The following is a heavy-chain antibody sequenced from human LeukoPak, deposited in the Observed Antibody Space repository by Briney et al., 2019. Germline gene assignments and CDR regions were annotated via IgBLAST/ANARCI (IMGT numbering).Heavy chain of an antibody. CDR2: INPNSGGT. V-gene: IGHV1-2*02. J-gene: IGHJ5*02. CDR3: ARGTRGWYQLRWIDP. CDR1: GYTFTGYY. Sequence: GASVKVSCKASGYTFTGYYMHWVRQAPGQGLEWMGWINPNSGGTNYAQKFQGRVTMTRDTSISTAYMELSRLRSDDAAVYYCARGTRGWYQLRWIDPWGQGTLVTVSS. D-gene: IGHD2-2*01.